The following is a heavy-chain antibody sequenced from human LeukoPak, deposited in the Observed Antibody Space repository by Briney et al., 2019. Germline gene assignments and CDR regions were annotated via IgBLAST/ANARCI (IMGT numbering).Heavy chain of an antibody. J-gene: IGHJ4*02. CDR1: GITLSNYG. Sequence: GGSLTLSCAVSGITLSNYGMSWVRQAPGKGLEWVAGISDSGSRTNYADSVKGRFTISRDNPKNTLYLQMNGLRAEDTAVYFCAKRGVVIRVILVGFHEEAYYFDSWGQGALVTVSS. D-gene: IGHD3-22*01. V-gene: IGHV3-23*01. CDR2: ISDSGSRT. CDR3: AKRGVVIRVILVGFHEEAYYFDS.